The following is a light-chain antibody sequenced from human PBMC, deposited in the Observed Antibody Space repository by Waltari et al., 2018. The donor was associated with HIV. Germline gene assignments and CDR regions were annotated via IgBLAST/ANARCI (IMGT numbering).Light chain of an antibody. CDR1: RSLFNSDDDNTY. J-gene: IGKJ5*01. Sequence: IVMTQTPLFLPVPPGETASIPCRSSRSLFNSDDDNTYVDWYLQKPGQSPQLLIYTLSYRASGVPDRFSGSGSGSEFTLKISRVEAGDVGVYYCMQRVDFPITFGQGTRLDI. CDR2: TLS. CDR3: MQRVDFPIT. V-gene: IGKV2-40*01.